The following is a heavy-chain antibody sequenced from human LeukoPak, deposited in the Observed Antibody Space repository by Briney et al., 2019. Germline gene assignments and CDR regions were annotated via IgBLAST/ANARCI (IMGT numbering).Heavy chain of an antibody. CDR1: GDSISSGDYY. CDR3: ARGPYSYDSSGAFDI. V-gene: IGHV4-61*02. CDR2: ISSSGST. D-gene: IGHD3-22*01. Sequence: IPSETLSLTCTVSGDSISSGDYYWSWIRQPAGKGLEWIGGISSSGSTNYNPSLKSRVTISVDTSKNQFSLKLSSVTAADTAVYFCARGPYSYDSSGAFDIWGQGTMVTVSS. J-gene: IGHJ3*02.